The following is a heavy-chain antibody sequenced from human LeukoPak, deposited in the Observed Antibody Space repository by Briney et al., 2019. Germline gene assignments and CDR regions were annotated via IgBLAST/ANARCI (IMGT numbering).Heavy chain of an antibody. CDR3: AREGAVGDILTGYFGY. Sequence: ASVKVSFKASGGTFSSYAISWVRQAPGQGLEWMGGIIPIFGTANYAQKFQGRVTITADESTSTAYMELSSLRSEDTAVYYCAREGAVGDILTGYFGYWGQGTLVTVSS. D-gene: IGHD3-9*01. J-gene: IGHJ4*02. CDR1: GGTFSSYA. CDR2: IIPIFGTA. V-gene: IGHV1-69*01.